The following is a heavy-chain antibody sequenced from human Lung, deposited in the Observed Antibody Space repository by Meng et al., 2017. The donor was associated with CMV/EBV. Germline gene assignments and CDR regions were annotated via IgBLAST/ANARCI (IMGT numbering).Heavy chain of an antibody. Sequence: YTFDAYGITWVRQASGQGLEWMGWISPYNHNTNYAQNLQGRVTMTADTSTSTAYMDLRSLRSDDTAVYYCARGSPVDDYWSGYYSDNWGQGTLVTVSS. CDR1: YTFDAYG. V-gene: IGHV1-18*01. D-gene: IGHD3-3*01. CDR3: ARGSPVDDYWSGYYSDN. J-gene: IGHJ4*02. CDR2: ISPYNHNT.